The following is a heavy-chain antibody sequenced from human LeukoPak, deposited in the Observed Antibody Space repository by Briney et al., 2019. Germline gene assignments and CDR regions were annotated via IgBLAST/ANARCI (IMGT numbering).Heavy chain of an antibody. CDR2: ISAYNGNT. V-gene: IGHV1-18*01. CDR3: ARAPQQLVPYYYYGMDV. D-gene: IGHD6-13*01. Sequence: GASVKVSCKASGYTFTSYGISWVRQAPGQGLEWMGWISAYNGNTNYARKLQGRVTMTTDTSTSTAYMELRSLRSDDTAVYYCARAPQQLVPYYYYGMDVWGQGTTVTVSS. J-gene: IGHJ6*02. CDR1: GYTFTSYG.